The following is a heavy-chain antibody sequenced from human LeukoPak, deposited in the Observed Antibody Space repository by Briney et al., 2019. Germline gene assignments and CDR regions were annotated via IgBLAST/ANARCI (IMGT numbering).Heavy chain of an antibody. CDR1: GYSSTSYW. J-gene: IGHJ4*02. V-gene: IGHV5-51*01. CDR2: IYPGDSDT. D-gene: IGHD5-18*01. CDR3: ARRGEAMDPFDY. Sequence: GESLKISCKDSGYSSTSYWIGWVRQVPGKGLEWMGIIYPGDSDTRYSPSFQGQVTISADKSINTAYLQWSSLKASDTAIYYCARRGEAMDPFDYWGQGTLVTVSS.